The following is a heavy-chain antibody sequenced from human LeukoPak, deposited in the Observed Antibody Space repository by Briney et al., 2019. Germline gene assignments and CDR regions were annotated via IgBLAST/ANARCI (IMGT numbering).Heavy chain of an antibody. V-gene: IGHV3-23*01. CDR3: AKNGGYCSSTRCYRFDY. CDR1: GFIFSNYG. Sequence: GRSLRLSCAASGFIFSNYGMHWVRQAPGKGLEWVSTVGGSGSSTYYADSVKGRFTISRDNSKNTLYLQMNSLRAEDTAVYYCAKNGGYCSSTRCYRFDYWGQGTLVTVSS. J-gene: IGHJ4*02. CDR2: VGGSGSST. D-gene: IGHD2-2*01.